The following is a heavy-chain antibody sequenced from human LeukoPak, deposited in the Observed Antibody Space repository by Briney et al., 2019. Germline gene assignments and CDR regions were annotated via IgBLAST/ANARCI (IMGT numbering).Heavy chain of an antibody. V-gene: IGHV3-74*01. CDR1: GFTFSSYG. Sequence: PGRSLRLSCAASGFTFSSYGMHWVRQAPGKGLVWVSRINSDGSSTVYADSVKGRFTISRDNAKNTLYLQMNSLRAEDTAVYYCARGGGYSYASFDYWGQGTLVTVSS. CDR3: ARGGGYSYASFDY. D-gene: IGHD5-18*01. J-gene: IGHJ4*02. CDR2: INSDGSST.